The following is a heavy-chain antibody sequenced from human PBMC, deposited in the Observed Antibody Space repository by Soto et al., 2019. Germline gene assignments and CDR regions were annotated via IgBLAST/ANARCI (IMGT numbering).Heavy chain of an antibody. CDR1: GYTFTSYY. Sequence: QVQLVQSGAEVKKPGASVKVSCKASGYTFTSYYMHWVRQDPGQGLEWMGIINPSGGTTTYAQKFQGRVTMSRDTSTSTVYMELSSLRSEDTAVYFCARDSTVVTAAYYLDYWGQGTLVNVSS. CDR3: ARDSTVVTAAYYLDY. CDR2: INPSGGTT. D-gene: IGHD2-21*02. J-gene: IGHJ4*02. V-gene: IGHV1-46*01.